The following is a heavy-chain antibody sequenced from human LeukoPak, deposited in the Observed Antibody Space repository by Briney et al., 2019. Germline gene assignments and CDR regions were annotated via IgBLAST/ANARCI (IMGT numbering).Heavy chain of an antibody. CDR1: GFTFSSYS. J-gene: IGHJ3*02. Sequence: GGSLRLSCAASGFTFSSYSMNWVRQAPGKGLEWVSYISSSSSTIYYADSVKGRFTISRDNAKNSLYLQMNSLRAEDTAVYYCARDETYSGSYYGAFDIWGQGTMVTVSS. D-gene: IGHD1-26*01. CDR3: ARDETYSGSYYGAFDI. V-gene: IGHV3-48*04. CDR2: ISSSSSTI.